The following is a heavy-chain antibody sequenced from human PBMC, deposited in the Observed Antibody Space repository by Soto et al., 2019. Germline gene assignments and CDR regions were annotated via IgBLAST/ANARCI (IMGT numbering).Heavy chain of an antibody. Sequence: QVQLQESGPGLVKPSETLSFTCNVSGGSISSGGYYWSWIRQLPGKGLEWIGYIYHRGGTYYNPPLRRRITISVDTSKSQSPLKMTSVTAADTAGYWWESAPGRVLNALRYEYGVDVWGQPTTVTVSS. J-gene: IGHJ6*01. V-gene: IGHV4-31*02. D-gene: IGHD2-8*02. CDR3: ESAPGRVLNALRYEYGVDV. CDR1: GGSISSGGYY. CDR2: IYHRGGT.